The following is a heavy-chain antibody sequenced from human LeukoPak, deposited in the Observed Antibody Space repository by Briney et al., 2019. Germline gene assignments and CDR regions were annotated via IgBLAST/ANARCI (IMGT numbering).Heavy chain of an antibody. J-gene: IGHJ3*02. Sequence: GGSLRLSCAASGFTFSSYAMSWVRQAPGKGLEWVSAISGSGGSTYYADSVKGRFTISRDNSKNTLYLQMNSLRAEDTAVYYCAKDEGFFGVVILGAFDIWGQGTMVTVSS. CDR3: AKDEGFFGVVILGAFDI. V-gene: IGHV3-23*01. CDR2: ISGSGGST. CDR1: GFTFSSYA. D-gene: IGHD3-3*01.